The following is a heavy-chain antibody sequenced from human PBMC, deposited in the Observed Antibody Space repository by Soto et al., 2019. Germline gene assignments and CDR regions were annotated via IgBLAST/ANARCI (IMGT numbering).Heavy chain of an antibody. J-gene: IGHJ6*02. CDR2: IYYSGST. CDR1: GGSISSGGYY. D-gene: IGHD6-19*01. V-gene: IGHV4-31*03. CDR3: ARETMAVAGMDYYYYGMDV. Sequence: QVQLQESGPGLVKPSQTLSLTCTVSGGSISSGGYYWSWIRQHPGKGLEWIGYIYYSGSTYYNPSRETRVSISVGTSMIQCSRKRSSVTAAGAAVYYCARETMAVAGMDYYYYGMDVWCQGTTVTVSS.